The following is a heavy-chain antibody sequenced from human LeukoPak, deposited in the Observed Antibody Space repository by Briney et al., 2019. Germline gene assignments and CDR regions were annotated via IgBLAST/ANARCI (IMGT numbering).Heavy chain of an antibody. CDR2: ISYDGSNK. Sequence: GGSLRLSCAASGFTFSSYAMHWVRQAPGKGLEWVAVISYDGSNKYYADSVKGRFTISRDNSKNTLYLQMNSLRAEDTAVYYCVRHSALWFGESDYWGQGTLVTVFS. CDR1: GFTFSSYA. V-gene: IGHV3-30-3*01. CDR3: VRHSALWFGESDY. J-gene: IGHJ4*02. D-gene: IGHD3-10*01.